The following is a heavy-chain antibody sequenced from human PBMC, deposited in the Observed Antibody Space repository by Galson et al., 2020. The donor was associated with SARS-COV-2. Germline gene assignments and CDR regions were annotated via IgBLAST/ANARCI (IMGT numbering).Heavy chain of an antibody. J-gene: IGHJ5*02. V-gene: IGHV4-59*01. Sequence: SETLSLTCIVSGGSISTYYWSWIRQPPGKGLEWIGYIYYTGNTNYNPSLESRVTISIDTSKNQFSLKLSSVTAADTAVYYCARERTSRAIAAGFDPWGQGTLVSISS. CDR1: GGSISTYY. CDR3: ARERTSRAIAAGFDP. D-gene: IGHD6-13*01. CDR2: IYYTGNT.